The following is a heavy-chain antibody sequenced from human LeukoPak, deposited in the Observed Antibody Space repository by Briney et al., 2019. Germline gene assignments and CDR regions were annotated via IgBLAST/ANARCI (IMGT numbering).Heavy chain of an antibody. D-gene: IGHD6-19*01. V-gene: IGHV1-2*02. CDR1: GYTFTSYY. CDR2: IYGNSGGT. J-gene: IGHJ4*02. CDR3: ARALGLNDWQWLGYY. Sequence: GASVKVSCKASGYTFTSYYIHWVREAPAQGLEWMGWIYGNSGGTKYAQKFQGRVTMTRDTSISTAYMELSRLRSDDTAIYYCARALGLNDWQWLGYYWGQGTLVTVSS.